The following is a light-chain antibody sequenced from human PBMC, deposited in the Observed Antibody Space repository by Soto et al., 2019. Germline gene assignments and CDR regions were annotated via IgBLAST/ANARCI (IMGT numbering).Light chain of an antibody. CDR3: TSYTTFSTLV. J-gene: IGLJ2*01. CDR1: SSDIGAYDS. V-gene: IGLV2-14*03. Sequence: QSALTQPASVSGSPGQSITIPCTGTSSDIGAYDSVSWYQQYPGKAPKLIIYDVANRPSGVSDRLSGSKSGNTASLTISGLRAEDEADYYCTSYTTFSTLVLGGGTKLTVL. CDR2: DVA.